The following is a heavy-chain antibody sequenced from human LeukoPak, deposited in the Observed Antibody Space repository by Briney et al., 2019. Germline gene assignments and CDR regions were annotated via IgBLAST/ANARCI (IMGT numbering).Heavy chain of an antibody. D-gene: IGHD6-13*01. CDR2: ISGSGGST. CDR3: ASAPGIAAAGTGGAFDY. CDR1: GFTFSSYA. J-gene: IGHJ4*02. V-gene: IGHV3-23*01. Sequence: GGSLRLSCAASGFTFSSYAMSWVRQAPGKGLEWVSAISGSGGSTYYADSVKGRFTISRDSAKNSLYLQMNSLRAEDTAVYYCASAPGIAAAGTGGAFDYWGQGTLVTVSS.